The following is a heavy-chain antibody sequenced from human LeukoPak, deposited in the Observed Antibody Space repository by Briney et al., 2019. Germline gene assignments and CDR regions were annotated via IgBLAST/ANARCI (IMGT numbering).Heavy chain of an antibody. J-gene: IGHJ4*02. CDR1: GFTFSSYS. CDR2: INHSGST. CDR3: AIKIAARRDFDY. V-gene: IGHV4-34*08. D-gene: IGHD6-6*01. Sequence: GSLRLSCAASGFTFSSYSMNWIRQPPGKGLEWIGEINHSGSTNYNPSLKSRVTISVDTSKNQFSLKLSSVTAADTAVYYCAIKIAARRDFDYWGQGTLVTVSS.